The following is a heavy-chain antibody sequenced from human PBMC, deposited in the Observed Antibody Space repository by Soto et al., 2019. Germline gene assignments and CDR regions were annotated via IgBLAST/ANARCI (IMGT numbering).Heavy chain of an antibody. CDR1: GYTFTSYD. J-gene: IGHJ6*04. CDR2: MNPNSGNT. D-gene: IGHD3-10*01. V-gene: IGHV1-8*01. CDR3: ARGPVLLWFGELRV. Sequence: ASVKVSCKASGYTFTSYDIYWVRQATGQGLEWMGWMNPNSGNTGYAQKFQGRVTMTRNTSISTAYMELSSLRSEDTAVYYCARGPVLLWFGELRVWGKGTTVTVSS.